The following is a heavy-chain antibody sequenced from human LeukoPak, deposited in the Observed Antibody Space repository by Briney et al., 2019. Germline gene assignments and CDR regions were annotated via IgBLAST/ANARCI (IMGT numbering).Heavy chain of an antibody. CDR3: ARVRVAVGPDY. D-gene: IGHD2-15*01. CDR1: GGSIISSYY. Sequence: SETLSLTCTVSGGSIISSYYWGWIRQPPGQGLEWIGNIYYSGSTYHNPSLKSRVTISVDTSKNQFSLKLTSVTAADTAVYFCARVRVAVGPDYWGQGALVTVSS. CDR2: IYYSGST. V-gene: IGHV4-39*02. J-gene: IGHJ4*02.